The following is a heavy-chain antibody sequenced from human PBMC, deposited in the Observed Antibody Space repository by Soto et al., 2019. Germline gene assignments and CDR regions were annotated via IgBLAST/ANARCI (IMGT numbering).Heavy chain of an antibody. Sequence: PSETLSLTCTVSGGSISSYYWSWIRQPPGKGLEWIGYIYYSGSTNYNPSLKSRVTISVDTSKNQFSLKLSSVTAADTAVYYCARGLPTHFVATYYFAYWAQGTLVTVSS. CDR3: ARGLPTHFVATYYFAY. CDR1: GGSISSYY. V-gene: IGHV4-59*01. D-gene: IGHD4-17*01. J-gene: IGHJ4*02. CDR2: IYYSGST.